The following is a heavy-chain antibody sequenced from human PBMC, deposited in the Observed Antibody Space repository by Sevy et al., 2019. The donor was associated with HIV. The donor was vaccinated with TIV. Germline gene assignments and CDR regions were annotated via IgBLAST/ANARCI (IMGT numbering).Heavy chain of an antibody. CDR2: ISSDGDNT. V-gene: IGHV3-30-3*01. CDR1: GFTFNDYA. CDR3: VREVAPYRNIRYCSGNNCFYNWFDP. Sequence: GGSLRLSCAASGFTFNDYALHWVRQAPGKGLEWVAIISSDGDNTYYADTVKGRFTISRDNSKNTVYLQMNRLRAEDTAFYYCVREVAPYRNIRYCSGNNCFYNWFDPWGQGTLVTVSS. J-gene: IGHJ5*02. D-gene: IGHD2-15*01.